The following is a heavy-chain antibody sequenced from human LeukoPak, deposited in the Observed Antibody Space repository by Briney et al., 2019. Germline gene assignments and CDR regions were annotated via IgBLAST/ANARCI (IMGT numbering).Heavy chain of an antibody. D-gene: IGHD4-17*01. CDR2: ISGSGGST. CDR1: GFTFSNYW. CDR3: AKADGDYDPFDY. J-gene: IGHJ4*02. Sequence: GGSLRLSCAASGFTFSNYWINWVRQAPGKGLEWVSAISGSGGSTYYADSVKGRFTISRDNSKNTLYLQMNSLRAEDTAVYYCAKADGDYDPFDYWGQGTLVTVSS. V-gene: IGHV3-23*01.